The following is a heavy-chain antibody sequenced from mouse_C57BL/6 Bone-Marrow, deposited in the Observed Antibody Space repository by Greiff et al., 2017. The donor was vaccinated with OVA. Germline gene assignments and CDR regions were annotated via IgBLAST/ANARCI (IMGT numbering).Heavy chain of an antibody. Sequence: DVKLVESEGGLVQPGSSMKLSCTASGFTFSDYYMAWVRQVPEKGLEWVANINYDGSSTYYLDSLKSRFIISRDNAKNILYLQMSSLKSEDTATYYCAGDLWYFDVWGTGTTVTVSS. J-gene: IGHJ1*03. CDR1: GFTFSDYY. CDR2: INYDGSST. CDR3: AGDLWYFDV. V-gene: IGHV5-16*01.